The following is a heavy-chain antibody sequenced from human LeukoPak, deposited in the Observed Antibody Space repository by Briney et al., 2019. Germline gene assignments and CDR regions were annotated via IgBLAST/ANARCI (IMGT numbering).Heavy chain of an antibody. J-gene: IGHJ5*02. CDR2: IKEDGSEK. Sequence: GGSLRLSCAASGFTFNYAWTSWVRQAPGKGLEWVANIKEDGSEKYYVDSVKGRFTISRDNAKNSLYLQMNSLRAEDTAVYYCAGWPYYDFWSGYYLAFDPWGQGTLVTVSS. CDR1: GFTFNYAW. CDR3: AGWPYYDFWSGYYLAFDP. D-gene: IGHD3-3*01. V-gene: IGHV3-7*03.